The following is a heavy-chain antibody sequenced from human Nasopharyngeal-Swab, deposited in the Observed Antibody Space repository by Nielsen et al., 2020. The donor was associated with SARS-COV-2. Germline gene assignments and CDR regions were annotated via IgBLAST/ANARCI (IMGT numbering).Heavy chain of an antibody. CDR1: GFTFSSYW. D-gene: IGHD6-13*01. V-gene: IGHV3-74*01. CDR2: INEDGSST. Sequence: GESLKISCAASGFTFSSYWMHWVRQAPGKGLVWVSRINEDGSSTSYVDSLKGRFTISRDNAKNTLYLQMNSLSAEDTAVYYCTRAGSFRHDYWGQGTLVTVSS. J-gene: IGHJ4*02. CDR3: TRAGSFRHDY.